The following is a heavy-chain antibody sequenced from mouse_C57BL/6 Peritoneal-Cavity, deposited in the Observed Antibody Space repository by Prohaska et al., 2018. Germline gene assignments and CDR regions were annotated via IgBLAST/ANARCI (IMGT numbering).Heavy chain of an antibody. CDR3: ARGEGAWFAY. J-gene: IGHJ3*01. V-gene: IGHV1-82*01. CDR2: IYPGDGDT. Sequence: PGASVKISCKASGYAFSSSWMNWVKQRPGKGLEWIGRIYPGDGDTNYNGKCKGKATLTADKSSSTAHMQLSSLTSEDSAVYFCARGEGAWFAYWGQGTLVTVSA. CDR1: GYAFSSSW.